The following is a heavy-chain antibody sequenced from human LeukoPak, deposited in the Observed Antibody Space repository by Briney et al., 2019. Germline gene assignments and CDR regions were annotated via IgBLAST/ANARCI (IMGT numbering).Heavy chain of an antibody. V-gene: IGHV2-70*11. CDR2: IDWDDDK. CDR3: AHGGVTFDY. D-gene: IGHD3-10*01. CDR1: GFSLSTSGKC. J-gene: IGHJ4*02. Sequence: SGPALVKPTQTLTLTCTFSGFSLSTSGKCVTWIRQPPGKALEWLARIDWDDDKYYSTSLKTRLTISKDTSKNQVVLTMTNMDPVDTATYYCAHGGVTFDYWGQGTLVTVSS.